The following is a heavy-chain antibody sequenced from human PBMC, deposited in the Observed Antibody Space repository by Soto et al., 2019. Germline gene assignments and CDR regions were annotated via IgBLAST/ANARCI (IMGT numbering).Heavy chain of an antibody. V-gene: IGHV3-30*18. CDR3: AKDRRPNCCYGMDV. Sequence: QVQLVESGGGVVQPGRSLRLSCAASGFTFSSYGMHWVRQAPGKGLEWVAVISFDGSNKYYADSVKGRFTISRDNSKNMLYLQMNSLRAVDTAVYYFAKDRRPNCCYGMDVWGLGTTVNVSS. CDR1: GFTFSSYG. CDR2: ISFDGSNK. D-gene: IGHD6-25*01. J-gene: IGHJ6*02.